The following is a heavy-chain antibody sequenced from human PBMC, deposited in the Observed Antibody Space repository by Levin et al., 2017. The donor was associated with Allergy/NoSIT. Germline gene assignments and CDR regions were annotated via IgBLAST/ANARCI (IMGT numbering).Heavy chain of an antibody. CDR1: GFSFGAHA. Sequence: GGSLRLSCTASGFSFGAHAMIWVRQAPGKGPEWVSAISDGGDTYYADSVKGRFIISRDNSKATPYLQMNRLKVEDTAVYFCAEGAVKGGGGACNSHWFFDLWGRGTLVTVSS. D-gene: IGHD1-26*01. CDR3: AEGAVKGGGGACNSHWFFDL. J-gene: IGHJ2*01. V-gene: IGHV3-23*01. CDR2: ISDGGDT.